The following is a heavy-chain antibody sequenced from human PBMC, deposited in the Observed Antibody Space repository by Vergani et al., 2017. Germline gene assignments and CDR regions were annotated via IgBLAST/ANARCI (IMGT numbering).Heavy chain of an antibody. CDR2: IHTSGST. V-gene: IGHV4-61*02. D-gene: IGHD1-26*01. Sequence: QVQLQESGPGLVKPSQTLSLTCTVSGGSINSHNYYWSWIRQPAGKGLEWIGRIHTSGSTNYNPSLKSRVTITGDTSKNQCSLKLSSVTAADTAVYYCARWGGCVSYFDYWGQGTLVTVYS. J-gene: IGHJ4*02. CDR1: GGSINSHNYY. CDR3: ARWGGCVSYFDY.